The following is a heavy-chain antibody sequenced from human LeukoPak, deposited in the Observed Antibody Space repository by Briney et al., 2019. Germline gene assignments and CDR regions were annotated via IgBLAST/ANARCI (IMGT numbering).Heavy chain of an antibody. V-gene: IGHV1-18*01. CDR2: ISTYTGNT. CDR3: ARVGGYCGRDCYPSHY. CDR1: GYTFTNYG. Sequence: ASVKVSCKASGYTFTNYGFNWVRLAPGQGLEWLGWISTYTGNTNYAQKFQGRVTMTTDTSTSTAYMELRSLRSDDTAVYYCARVGGYCGRDCYPSHYWGQGALVTVSS. D-gene: IGHD2-21*02. J-gene: IGHJ4*02.